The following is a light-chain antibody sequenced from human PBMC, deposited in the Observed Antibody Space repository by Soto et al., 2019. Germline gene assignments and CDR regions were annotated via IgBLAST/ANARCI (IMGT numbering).Light chain of an antibody. Sequence: DIMMAQSQSSLSASVGYRVTITCRARRNIDTYLSWYQQKAGKAPKLLIFATSTLQSAVPSRFSGSGSGTDFTLTISSLQPEDFGTYYCHQTFTPPLTFGGGTRVEIK. CDR1: RNIDTY. CDR2: ATS. V-gene: IGKV1-39*01. J-gene: IGKJ4*01. CDR3: HQTFTPPLT.